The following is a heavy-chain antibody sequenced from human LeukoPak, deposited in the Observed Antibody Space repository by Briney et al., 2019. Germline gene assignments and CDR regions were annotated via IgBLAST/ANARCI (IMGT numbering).Heavy chain of an antibody. Sequence: KPSETLSLTCTVPGGSISSSSYYWGWFRQPPGKGLEWIGSIYYSGSTYYNPSLKSRVTISVDTSKNQFSLKLSSVTAADTAVYYCARGIKYDFWSGYYHIDYWGQGTLVTVSS. CDR3: ARGIKYDFWSGYYHIDY. CDR2: IYYSGST. V-gene: IGHV4-39*07. CDR1: GGSISSSSYY. J-gene: IGHJ4*02. D-gene: IGHD3-3*01.